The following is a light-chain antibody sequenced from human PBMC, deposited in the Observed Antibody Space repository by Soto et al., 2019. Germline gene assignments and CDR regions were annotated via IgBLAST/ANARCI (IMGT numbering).Light chain of an antibody. CDR1: QSISSY. CDR2: AAS. J-gene: IGKJ1*01. Sequence: IQLTQSLSSLSASVGHTVTITFLASQSISSYLNWYQQKPGKAPKVLIYAASSLQSGVPSRFSGSGSGTDFTLTISGLQPGDFATYYCQKSYSTTWKFGQGTKVDIK. CDR3: QKSYSTTWK. V-gene: IGKV1-39*01.